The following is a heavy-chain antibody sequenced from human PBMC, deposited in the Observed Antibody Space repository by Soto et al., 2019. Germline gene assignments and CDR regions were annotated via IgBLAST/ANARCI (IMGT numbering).Heavy chain of an antibody. CDR1: SASITDRSW. CDR3: ASHLTMPGTRGFEY. V-gene: IGHV4-4*02. J-gene: IGHJ4*02. Sequence: QVQLQNSGPELVKASGTLSLTCAISSASITDRSWWRWVRQPPGKGLEWIGEVYQGGNTNCNPSLARRCTCSIGWSQTRFSLRLNSVAAADTAGYFCASHLTMPGTRGFEYWGQGSLFIFSS. D-gene: IGHD1-1*01. CDR2: VYQGGNT.